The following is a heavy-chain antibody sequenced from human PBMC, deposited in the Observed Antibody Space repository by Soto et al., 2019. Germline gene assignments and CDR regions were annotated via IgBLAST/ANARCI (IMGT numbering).Heavy chain of an antibody. CDR1: GFTFSSYG. D-gene: IGHD4-17*01. Sequence: GGSLRLSCAASGFTFSSYGMHWVRQAPGKGLEWVAVISYDGSNKYYADSVKGRFTISRDNSKNTLYLQMNSLRAEDTAVYYCAKDKLRKYGEYTETLFDYWGQGTLVTVSS. V-gene: IGHV3-30*18. CDR3: AKDKLRKYGEYTETLFDY. CDR2: ISYDGSNK. J-gene: IGHJ4*02.